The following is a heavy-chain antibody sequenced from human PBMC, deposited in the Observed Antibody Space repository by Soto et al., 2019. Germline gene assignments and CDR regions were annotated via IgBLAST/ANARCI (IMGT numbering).Heavy chain of an antibody. CDR1: GGSISSGGYY. Sequence: KPSETLSLTCTVSGGSISSGGYYWSWIRQHPGKGLEWIGYIYYSGSTYYNPSLKSRVTISVDTSKNQFSLKLSSVTAADTAVYYCARERDYGDIFDYWGQGTLVTVSS. CDR2: IYYSGST. D-gene: IGHD4-17*01. V-gene: IGHV4-31*03. CDR3: ARERDYGDIFDY. J-gene: IGHJ4*02.